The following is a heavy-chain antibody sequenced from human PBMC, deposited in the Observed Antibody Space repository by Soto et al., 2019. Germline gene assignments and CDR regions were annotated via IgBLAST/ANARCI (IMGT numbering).Heavy chain of an antibody. Sequence: QVQLVQSGAEVKKPGASVKVSCKASGYTFTSYGISWVRQAPGQGLEWMGWISGYNGNTNYAQKRQGRVAVTTDTSTSTAYMELRSLRSDDTAVYYCARRRDGYNDFDYWGQGTLVTVSS. CDR2: ISGYNGNT. CDR1: GYTFTSYG. V-gene: IGHV1-18*01. D-gene: IGHD5-12*01. CDR3: ARRRDGYNDFDY. J-gene: IGHJ4*02.